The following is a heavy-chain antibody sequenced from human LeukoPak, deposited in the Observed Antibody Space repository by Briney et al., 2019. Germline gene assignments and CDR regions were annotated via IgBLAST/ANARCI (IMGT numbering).Heavy chain of an antibody. Sequence: PGGSLRLSYAASVFTFSSYAMHWVRQAPGKGLEYVSAISSNGGSTYYANSVKGRFTISRDNSKNTLYLQMGSLRAEDMAVYYCARRGVTTSTPFDYWGQGTLVTVSS. V-gene: IGHV3-64*01. CDR3: ARRGVTTSTPFDY. CDR2: ISSNGGST. D-gene: IGHD4-17*01. CDR1: VFTFSSYA. J-gene: IGHJ4*02.